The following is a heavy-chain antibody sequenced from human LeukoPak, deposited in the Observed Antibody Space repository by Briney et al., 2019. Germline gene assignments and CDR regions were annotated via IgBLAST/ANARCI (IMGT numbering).Heavy chain of an antibody. CDR3: TRDNPGMTSTDT. D-gene: IGHD1-1*01. CDR1: GGSISSYY. J-gene: IGHJ4*02. CDR2: IYYSGST. V-gene: IGHV4-59*12. Sequence: SETLSLTCTVSGGSISSYYWSWIRQPPGKGLEWIGYIYYSGSTNYNPSLKSRVTISGATSKNQFSLKLSSVTAADTAVYYRTRDNPGMTSTDTWGQGTLVTVSS.